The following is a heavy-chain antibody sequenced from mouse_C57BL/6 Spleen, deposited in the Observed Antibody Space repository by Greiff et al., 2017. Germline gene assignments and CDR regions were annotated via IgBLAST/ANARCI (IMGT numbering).Heavy chain of an antibody. V-gene: IGHV1-42*01. CDR2: INPSTGGT. CDR3: ARRGDYDYDY. Sequence: EVHLVESGPELVKPGASVKISCKASGYSFTGYYMNWVKQSPEKSLEWIGEINPSTGGTTYNQKFKAKATLTVDKSSSTAYMQLKSLTSEDSAVYYCARRGDYDYDYWGQGTTLTVSS. CDR1: GYSFTGYY. D-gene: IGHD2-4*01. J-gene: IGHJ2*01.